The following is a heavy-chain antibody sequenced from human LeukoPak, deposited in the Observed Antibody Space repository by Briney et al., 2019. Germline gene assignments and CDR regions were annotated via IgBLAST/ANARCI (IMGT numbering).Heavy chain of an antibody. D-gene: IGHD5-24*01. J-gene: IGHJ3*02. Sequence: SVKVSCKASRGTFSSYTISWVRQAPGQGLEWMGRIIPILGIANYAQKFRGRVTITADKSTSTAYMELSSLRSEDTAVYYCARVGEDGYNNRNYAFDMWGQGTMVTVSA. CDR1: RGTFSSYT. CDR3: ARVGEDGYNNRNYAFDM. CDR2: IIPILGIA. V-gene: IGHV1-69*02.